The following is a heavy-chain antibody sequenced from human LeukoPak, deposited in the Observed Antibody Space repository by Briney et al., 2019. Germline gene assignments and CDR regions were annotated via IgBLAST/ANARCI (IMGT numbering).Heavy chain of an antibody. CDR2: FDPEDGET. CDR1: GYTLTELS. J-gene: IGHJ4*02. V-gene: IGHV1-24*01. Sequence: ASVKVSCKVSGYTLTELSMHWVRRAPGKGLEWMGGFDPEDGETIYAQKFQGRVTMTEDTSTDTAYMELSSLRSEDTAVYYCATDIAAAGSLDYWGQGTLVTVSS. CDR3: ATDIAAAGSLDY. D-gene: IGHD6-13*01.